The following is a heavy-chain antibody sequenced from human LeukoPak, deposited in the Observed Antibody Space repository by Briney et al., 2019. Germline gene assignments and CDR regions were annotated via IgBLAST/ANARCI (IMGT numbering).Heavy chain of an antibody. D-gene: IGHD3-9*01. CDR3: ARIRRYSDWLAPSNPDAFDI. Sequence: SETLSLTCTVSGGSISSSSYYWGWIRQPPGKALEWIGSIYYSGSTYYNPSLKSRVTISVDTSKNQFSLKLSSVTAADTAVYYCARIRRYSDWLAPSNPDAFDIWGQGTMVTVSS. V-gene: IGHV4-39*07. CDR1: GGSISSSSYY. J-gene: IGHJ3*02. CDR2: IYYSGST.